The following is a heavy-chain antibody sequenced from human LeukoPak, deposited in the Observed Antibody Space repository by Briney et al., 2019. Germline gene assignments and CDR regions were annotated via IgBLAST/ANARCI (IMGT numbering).Heavy chain of an antibody. CDR3: ARSVGAINR. CDR2: IKQDGSEK. CDR1: GFTFSSYW. J-gene: IGHJ4*02. D-gene: IGHD1-26*01. V-gene: IGHV3-7*01. Sequence: PGGSLRLSCAASGFTFSSYWISWVRQAPGKGLGWVANIKQDGSEKYYVDSVKGRFTISRDNAKNSLYLQMNSLRAEDTAVYYCARSVGAINRWGQGTLVTVSS.